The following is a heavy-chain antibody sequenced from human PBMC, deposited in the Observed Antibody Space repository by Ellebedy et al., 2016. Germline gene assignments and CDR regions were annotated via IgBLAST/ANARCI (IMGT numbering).Heavy chain of an antibody. CDR1: GFTFGDYA. Sequence: GGSLRLSXAASGFTFGDYAMSWVRQAPGKGLEWVSGISWNGGTIGYADSVKGRFTISRDNAKRSLYLQMNSLRPEDTALYYCAKDVATGYFDYWGQGTLVTVSS. V-gene: IGHV3-9*01. D-gene: IGHD2-21*02. CDR2: ISWNGGTI. J-gene: IGHJ4*02. CDR3: AKDVATGYFDY.